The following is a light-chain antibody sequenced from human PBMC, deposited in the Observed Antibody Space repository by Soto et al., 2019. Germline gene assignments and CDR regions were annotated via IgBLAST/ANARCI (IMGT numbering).Light chain of an antibody. J-gene: IGLJ3*02. V-gene: IGLV2-14*01. CDR2: DVS. CDR3: SSYTTTIRV. Sequence: HSALTQPASVSGSPGQSITISCTGTSSDVGGYNYVSWYQQHPGKAPKLMIYDVSNRPSGVSIRFSGSKSGNTASLTISGLQAEDEADYYCSSYTTTIRVFGGGTKVTVL. CDR1: SSDVGGYNY.